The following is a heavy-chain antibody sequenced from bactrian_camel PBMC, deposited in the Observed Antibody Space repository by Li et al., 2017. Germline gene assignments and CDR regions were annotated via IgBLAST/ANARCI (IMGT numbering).Heavy chain of an antibody. CDR1: GYTYSSNC. CDR2: VYSGGGRT. CDR3: AADHNRGCMGRGDWLGGTYMY. V-gene: IGHV3S54*01. Sequence: HVQLVESGGGLVQPGESLRLSCDASGYTYSSNCMGWFRQAPGKEREGVAYVYSGGGRTYYADSVKGRFTITQENGKNTVHLQMNSLNSEVTAVYYCAADHNRGCMGRGDWLGGTYMYSGQGTQVT. D-gene: IGHD3*01. J-gene: IGHJ4*01.